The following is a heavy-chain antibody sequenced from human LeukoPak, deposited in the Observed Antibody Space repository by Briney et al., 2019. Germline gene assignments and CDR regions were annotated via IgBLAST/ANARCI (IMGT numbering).Heavy chain of an antibody. CDR3: ARVSGQGFLRNWNGGWFDP. J-gene: IGHJ5*02. CDR2: IFYNGET. V-gene: IGHV4-61*01. Sequence: SETLSLTCTVSGASVSSGSYFWSWIRQPPGKGLEWIGYIFYNGETNYNPSLKSRLTLSVDASKNQFSLKLSSVTAADTAVYYCARVSGQGFLRNWNGGWFDPWGQGTLVTVSS. CDR1: GASVSSGSYF. D-gene: IGHD1-20*01.